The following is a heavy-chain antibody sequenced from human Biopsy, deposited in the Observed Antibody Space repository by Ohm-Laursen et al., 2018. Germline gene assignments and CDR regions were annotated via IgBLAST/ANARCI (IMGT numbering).Heavy chain of an antibody. CDR3: ARATNSTGWPYYYYYGMDV. J-gene: IGHJ6*02. Sequence: SQTLSLTCTVSGGSISSDYWSWIRQTPGKGLEWIGYIYYSGSTNYNPSPKSRVTISVDTSKNQFSLRLNSVTAADTAVYYCARATNSTGWPYYYYYGMDVWGLGTTVTVSS. D-gene: IGHD2/OR15-2a*01. CDR2: IYYSGST. V-gene: IGHV4-59*01. CDR1: GGSISSDY.